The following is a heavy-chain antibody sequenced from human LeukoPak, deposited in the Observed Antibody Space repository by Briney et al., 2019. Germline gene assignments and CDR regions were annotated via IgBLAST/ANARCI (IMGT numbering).Heavy chain of an antibody. CDR1: GFTFSSYS. CDR3: ARDSSGQKSHY. J-gene: IGHJ4*02. D-gene: IGHD6-19*01. Sequence: GGSLRLSCAASGFTFSSYSMNWVRQAPGKGLEWVSYISSSSSTIYYADSVKGRFAISRDNAKNSLYLQMNSLRAEDTAVYYCARDSSGQKSHYWGQGTLVTVSS. CDR2: ISSSSSTI. V-gene: IGHV3-48*04.